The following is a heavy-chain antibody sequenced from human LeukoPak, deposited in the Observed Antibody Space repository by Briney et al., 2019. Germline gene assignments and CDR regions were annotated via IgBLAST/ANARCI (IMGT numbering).Heavy chain of an antibody. J-gene: IGHJ6*03. V-gene: IGHV1-46*01. CDR1: GYTFSNYD. D-gene: IGHD5-24*01. Sequence: ASVKVSCKASGYTFSNYDMNCVRQAPGHGLEWMGMITPSGGISYAQKFQGRVTMTRDMSTNTVYMELSSLRSEDTAVYYCARGERMATVKRWIGPPFSYYYCYMDVWGKGTTVTVSS. CDR3: ARGERMATVKRWIGPPFSYYYCYMDV. CDR2: ITPSGGI.